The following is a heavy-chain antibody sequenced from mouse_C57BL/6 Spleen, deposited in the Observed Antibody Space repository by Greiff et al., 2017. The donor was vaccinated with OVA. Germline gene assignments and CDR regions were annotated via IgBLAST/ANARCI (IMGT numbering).Heavy chain of an antibody. Sequence: VQLQQSGAELVRPGTSVKVSCKASGYAFTNYLIEWVKQRPGQGLEWIGVINPGSGGTNYNEKFKGKATLTADKSSSTAYMQLSSLTSEDSAVYFCARNNYGSTLDYWGQGTTLTVSS. CDR3: ARNNYGSTLDY. D-gene: IGHD1-1*01. J-gene: IGHJ2*01. CDR2: INPGSGGT. V-gene: IGHV1-54*01. CDR1: GYAFTNYL.